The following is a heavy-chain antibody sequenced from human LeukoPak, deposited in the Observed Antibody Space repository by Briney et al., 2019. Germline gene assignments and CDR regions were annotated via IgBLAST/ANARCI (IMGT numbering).Heavy chain of an antibody. Sequence: SESLSLTCTVSGGSISSSNYYWGWIRQPPGKGLEWIASIHYSETTYYNPSLKSRVTISVDTSKNHFSLKLSSVTAADTAVYYCARGPTYQPIDFWGQGTLVTVSS. J-gene: IGHJ4*02. V-gene: IGHV4-39*02. CDR3: ARGPTYQPIDF. CDR1: GGSISSSNYY. D-gene: IGHD2-2*01. CDR2: IHYSETT.